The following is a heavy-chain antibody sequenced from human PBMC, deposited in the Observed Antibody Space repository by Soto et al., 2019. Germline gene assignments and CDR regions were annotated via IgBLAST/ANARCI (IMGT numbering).Heavy chain of an antibody. J-gene: IGHJ4*02. V-gene: IGHV1-46*01. CDR3: ARDEVGATYFDY. CDR1: GYTFTSYY. CDR2: INPSGGST. Sequence: ASVKVSCKASGYTFTSYYMHWVRQAPGQGLEWMGIINPSGGSTKYAQKFQGRVTMTRDTSTSTVYMELSSLRSEDTAVYYCARDEVGATYFDYWGQGTLVTVSS. D-gene: IGHD1-26*01.